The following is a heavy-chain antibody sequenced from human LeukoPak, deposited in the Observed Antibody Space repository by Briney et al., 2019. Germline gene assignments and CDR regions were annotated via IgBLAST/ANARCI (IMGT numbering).Heavy chain of an antibody. D-gene: IGHD3-3*01. Sequence: ASVKVSCKASGYTFTSYGISWVRQAPGQGLEWMGWISAYNGNTNYAQKLQGRVTMTTDTSTSTAYMELRSLRSDDTAVYYCAREGTYYDFWSGYDDYYFDYWGQGTLVTVSS. CDR1: GYTFTSYG. CDR2: ISAYNGNT. J-gene: IGHJ4*02. V-gene: IGHV1-18*01. CDR3: AREGTYYDFWSGYDDYYFDY.